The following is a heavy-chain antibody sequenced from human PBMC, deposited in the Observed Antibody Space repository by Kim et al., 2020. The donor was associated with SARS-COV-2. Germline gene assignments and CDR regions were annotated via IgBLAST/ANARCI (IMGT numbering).Heavy chain of an antibody. V-gene: IGHV1-2*06. CDR3: ARVEGALVRGVLGY. D-gene: IGHD3-10*01. Sequence: ASVKVSCKASGYTFTGYYLHWVRQAPGQGLEWMGRINPNNGGTDYAQKFQGRVTMTRDTSINTAYMELSRLTSDDTAVYFCARVEGALVRGVLGYWGQGTLVTVSS. J-gene: IGHJ4*02. CDR2: INPNNGGT. CDR1: GYTFTGYY.